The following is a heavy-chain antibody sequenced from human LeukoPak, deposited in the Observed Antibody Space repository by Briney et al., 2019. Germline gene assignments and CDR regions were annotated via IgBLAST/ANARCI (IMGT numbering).Heavy chain of an antibody. V-gene: IGHV4-34*01. D-gene: IGHD2-2*01. CDR2: INHSGST. CDR3: ARGLVARPYNWFDP. Sequence: SETLSLTCAVYGGSFSGYYWSWIRQPPGKGLEWIGEINHSGSTNYNPSLKSRVTISVDTSKNQFSLKLSSVTDADTAVYYCARGLVARPYNWFDPWGQGTLVTVSS. J-gene: IGHJ5*02. CDR1: GGSFSGYY.